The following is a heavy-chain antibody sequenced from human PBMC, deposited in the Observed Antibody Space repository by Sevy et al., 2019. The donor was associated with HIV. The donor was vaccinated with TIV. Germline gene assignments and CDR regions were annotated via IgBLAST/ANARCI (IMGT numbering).Heavy chain of an antibody. D-gene: IGHD6-19*01. Sequence: GGSLRLSCAASGFTVSSNYMSWVRQAPGKGLEWVSVIYSGGSTYYADSVKGRFTISRDNSKNTLYLQMNSLRAEDTAVYYCAREGSSQQADYYYMDVWGKGTTVTVSS. CDR3: AREGSSQQADYYYMDV. CDR1: GFTVSSNY. J-gene: IGHJ6*03. CDR2: IYSGGST. V-gene: IGHV3-66*02.